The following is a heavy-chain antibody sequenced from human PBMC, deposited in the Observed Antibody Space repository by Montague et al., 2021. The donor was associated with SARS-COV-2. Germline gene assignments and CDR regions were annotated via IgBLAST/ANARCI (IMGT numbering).Heavy chain of an antibody. Sequence: SETLSLTCTVSGGSISSSSYYWGWIRQPPGKGLEWIGSIYYSGSTYYNPTLKRRVTISVDTSKNQFSLKLSSVTAADTAVYYCVEIVGAADYWGQGTLVTVSS. V-gene: IGHV4-39*01. CDR1: GGSISSSSYY. CDR3: VEIVGAADY. J-gene: IGHJ4*02. CDR2: IYYSGST. D-gene: IGHD1-26*01.